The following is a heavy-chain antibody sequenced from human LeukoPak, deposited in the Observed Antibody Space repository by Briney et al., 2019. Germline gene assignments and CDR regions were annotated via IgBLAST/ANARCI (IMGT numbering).Heavy chain of an antibody. CDR2: IKQDGNEK. CDR3: ARDLRYFDWLLYAVDY. V-gene: IGHV3-7*01. J-gene: IGHJ4*02. CDR1: GFTFSSYW. Sequence: GGSLRLSCAASGFTFSSYWMSWVRQAPGKGLEWVANIKQDGNEKYYVDSVKGRFTISRDNAKNSLYLQMNSLRAEDTAVYYCARDLRYFDWLLYAVDYWGQGTLVTVSS. D-gene: IGHD3-9*01.